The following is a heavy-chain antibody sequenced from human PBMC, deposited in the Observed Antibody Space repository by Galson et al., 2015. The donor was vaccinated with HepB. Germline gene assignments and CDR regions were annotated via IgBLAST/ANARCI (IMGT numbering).Heavy chain of an antibody. CDR2: ISWNSGTI. D-gene: IGHD5-18*01. CDR1: GFTFDDYA. Sequence: SLRLSCAASGFTFDDYAMHWVRQGPGKGLEWVSGISWNSGTIGYADSVKGRFTISRDNAKNSLYLQMDSLRAEDTALYYCAKDIGGNSYLGLVLDSWGQGTLVTVSS. V-gene: IGHV3-9*01. CDR3: AKDIGGNSYLGLVLDS. J-gene: IGHJ4*02.